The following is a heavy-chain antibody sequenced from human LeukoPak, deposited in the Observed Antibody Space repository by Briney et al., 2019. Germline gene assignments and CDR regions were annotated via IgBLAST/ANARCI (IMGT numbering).Heavy chain of an antibody. V-gene: IGHV3-33*01. CDR3: AREGGGQWLVRGYFDY. CDR1: GFTFSNYG. Sequence: PGGSLRLSCAASGFTFSNYGMHWVRQAPGKGLECVAVIWYDGNNKYYGDSVKGRFTISRDNSKNTLYLQMNSLRAEDTAVYYCAREGGGQWLVRGYFDYWGQGTLVTVSS. D-gene: IGHD6-19*01. CDR2: IWYDGNNK. J-gene: IGHJ4*02.